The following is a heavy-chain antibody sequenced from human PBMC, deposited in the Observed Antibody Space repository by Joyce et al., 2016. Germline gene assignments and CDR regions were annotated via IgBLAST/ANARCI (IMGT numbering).Heavy chain of an antibody. CDR1: GYTLTELS. D-gene: IGHD2-21*01. CDR2: FDPEEGET. V-gene: IGHV1-24*01. J-gene: IGHJ2*01. Sequence: QVQLVQSGAEVKKPGASVKVSCKVSGYTLTELSMHWLRQAPGKGLEWIGGFDPEEGETIYAEKFQGRVSMTEDTSTDTAYMELSSLRSEDTAVYYCATVPYCGGDCYGYWYFDLWGRGTLVSVSS. CDR3: ATVPYCGGDCYGYWYFDL.